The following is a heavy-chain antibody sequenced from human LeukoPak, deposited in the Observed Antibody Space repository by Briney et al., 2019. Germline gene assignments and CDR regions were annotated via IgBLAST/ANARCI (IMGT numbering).Heavy chain of an antibody. D-gene: IGHD3-3*01. Sequence: GESLKISCKGSGYSFTSYWIGWVRQMPGKGLEWMGIIYPGDSDTRYSPSFQGQVTISADKSISTAYLQWSSLKASDTAMYYCARLAVKIFGVDAGAPVPLHNWFDPWGQGTLVTVSS. CDR1: GYSFTSYW. CDR3: ARLAVKIFGVDAGAPVPLHNWFDP. V-gene: IGHV5-51*01. J-gene: IGHJ5*02. CDR2: IYPGDSDT.